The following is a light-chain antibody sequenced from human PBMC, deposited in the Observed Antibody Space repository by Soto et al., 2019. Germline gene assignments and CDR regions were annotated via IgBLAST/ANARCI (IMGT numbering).Light chain of an antibody. Sequence: EIVLTQSPATLSLSPGERATLSCRASQSVSSYLAWYQQKPGQAPRLLIYDASNRATGIPARFSGSGSGTDFTLTISSLAPEDLAVYDCKQRSNWPSTFGGGTKVEIK. CDR3: KQRSNWPST. CDR2: DAS. V-gene: IGKV3-11*01. J-gene: IGKJ4*01. CDR1: QSVSSY.